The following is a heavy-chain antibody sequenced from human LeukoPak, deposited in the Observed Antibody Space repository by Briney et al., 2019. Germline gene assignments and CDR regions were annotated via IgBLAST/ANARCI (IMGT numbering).Heavy chain of an antibody. D-gene: IGHD3-22*01. V-gene: IGHV3-53*03. J-gene: IGHJ6*04. CDR1: GFTVSDTY. CDR3: ARGGANTFNSYYYCSLDV. CDR2: FYSGGVT. Sequence: PGGSLRLSCAASGFTVSDTYMTWVRQPPGKGLEYVSIFYSGGVTDYAASVKGRFTISRDESKNTVYLHMNNVRADDTAKYYCARGGANTFNSYYYCSLDVWGKGTTVTVSS.